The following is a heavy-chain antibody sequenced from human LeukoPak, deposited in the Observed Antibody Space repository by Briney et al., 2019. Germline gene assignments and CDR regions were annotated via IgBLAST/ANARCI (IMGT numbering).Heavy chain of an antibody. D-gene: IGHD3-10*01. CDR3: ARASPHSSGTYYKY. CDR1: GYTFTGYY. Sequence: ASVKVSCKASGYTFTGYYMHWVRQAPGQGLEWMGWISGYNGNTNYAQKFQGRATMTTDTSTSTAYMELRSLRSDDTAVYYCARASPHSSGTYYKYWGQGTLVTVSS. J-gene: IGHJ4*02. V-gene: IGHV1-18*04. CDR2: ISGYNGNT.